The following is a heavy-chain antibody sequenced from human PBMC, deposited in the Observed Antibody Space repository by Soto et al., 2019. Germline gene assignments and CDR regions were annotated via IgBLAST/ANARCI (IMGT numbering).Heavy chain of an antibody. D-gene: IGHD1-26*01. CDR1: GYSFTTYY. Sequence: QVQLVQSGAEVKKPGASVKVSCKASGYSFTTYYMHWVRQAPGQGLEWMGIINPSGGSTRYAQEFQARVTMTSDTSTSTVYMELSSLRSEDTAVYYWARGGIGARGWFDPWGQGTLVTVSS. J-gene: IGHJ5*02. CDR3: ARGGIGARGWFDP. V-gene: IGHV1-46*01. CDR2: INPSGGST.